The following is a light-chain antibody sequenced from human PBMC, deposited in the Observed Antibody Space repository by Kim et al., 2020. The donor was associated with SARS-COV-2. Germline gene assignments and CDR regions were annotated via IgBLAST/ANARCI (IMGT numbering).Light chain of an antibody. CDR1: QGITNS. V-gene: IGKV1-27*01. CDR2: AAS. J-gene: IGKJ1*01. Sequence: DIQMTQSPSSLSVSVGDRVTITCRASQGITNSLAWYQQKPGKVPQLLISAASALQSGVPSRFSGSGSGTDFTLTISSLQPEDVATYYCQKYNSATWTFVPGTKVGIK. CDR3: QKYNSATWT.